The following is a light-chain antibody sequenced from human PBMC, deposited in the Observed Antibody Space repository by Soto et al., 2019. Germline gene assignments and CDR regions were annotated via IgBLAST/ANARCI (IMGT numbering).Light chain of an antibody. CDR3: QTWGTGTPWV. V-gene: IGLV4-69*01. CDR1: SLQSNYA. CDR2: LNSDGSH. J-gene: IGLJ3*02. Sequence: QPVLTQSPSASASLGASVNLTCTLSSLQSNYAIAWHQQQPEKGPRYLMKLNSDGSHSKGDGIPDRFSGSSSGAERYLTISSLQSEDEADYYCQTWGTGTPWVFGGGTKLTVL.